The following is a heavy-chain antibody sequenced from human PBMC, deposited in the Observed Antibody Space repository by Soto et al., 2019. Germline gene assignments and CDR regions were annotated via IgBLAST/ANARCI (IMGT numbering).Heavy chain of an antibody. V-gene: IGHV5-51*01. CDR2: IYPGDSDT. Sequence: PGESLKICCKGSGYSFTSNWIGWVRQMPGKGLEWMGIIYPGDSDTRYSPSFQGQVTISADKSISTAYLQWSSLKASDTAMYYCARTSAAGKYYYGMDVWGQGTTVTVSS. CDR1: GYSFTSNW. J-gene: IGHJ6*02. CDR3: ARTSAAGKYYYGMDV. D-gene: IGHD6-13*01.